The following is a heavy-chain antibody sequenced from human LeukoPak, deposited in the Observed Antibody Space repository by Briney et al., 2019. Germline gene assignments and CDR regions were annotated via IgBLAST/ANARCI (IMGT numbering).Heavy chain of an antibody. CDR3: ATVSF. CDR2: CNPEDGET. Sequence: ASVKVSCKASGYTFTGYYMHWVRQAPGKGLEWMGGCNPEDGETIYAQKFQGRVTMTEDTSTDTAYMELSSLRSEDTAMYYCATVSFWGQGTLVTVSS. CDR1: GYTFTGYY. D-gene: IGHD2/OR15-2a*01. V-gene: IGHV1-24*01. J-gene: IGHJ4*02.